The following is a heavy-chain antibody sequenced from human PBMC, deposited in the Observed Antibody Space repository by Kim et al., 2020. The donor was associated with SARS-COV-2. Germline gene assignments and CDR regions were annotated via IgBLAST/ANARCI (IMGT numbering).Heavy chain of an antibody. CDR3: ARVRCSSTSCYVHYGMDV. J-gene: IGHJ6*02. Sequence: KGRFTISRDDSKNSLYLQMNSLKTEDTAVYYCARVRCSSTSCYVHYGMDVWGQGTTVTVSS. D-gene: IGHD2-2*01. V-gene: IGHV3-72*01.